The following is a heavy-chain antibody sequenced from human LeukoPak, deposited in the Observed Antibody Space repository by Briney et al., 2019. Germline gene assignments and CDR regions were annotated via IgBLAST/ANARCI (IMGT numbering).Heavy chain of an antibody. Sequence: PGGSLRLSCAASGFTFSNAWMTWVRQAPGKGLEWVGRIKSKPNGETIHYAAPVQGRFTLSRDDSKNTLYLQMNSLKTEDTAVYYCTTHDFDAFNIWGQGTMVTVSP. CDR3: TTHDFDAFNI. D-gene: IGHD2-21*02. CDR2: IKSKPNGETI. CDR1: GFTFSNAW. V-gene: IGHV3-15*05. J-gene: IGHJ3*02.